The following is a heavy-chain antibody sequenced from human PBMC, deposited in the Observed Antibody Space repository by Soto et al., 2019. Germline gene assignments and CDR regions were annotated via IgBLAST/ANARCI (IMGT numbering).Heavy chain of an antibody. D-gene: IGHD2-2*01. CDR2: IVVGSGNT. CDR1: GFTFTMSA. V-gene: IGHV1-58*01. Sequence: GASVEVSGKASGFTFTMSAVQWVRQARGQRLEWIGWIVVGSGNTNYAQKFQKRVTITRDMSTSTAYMELSSLRSEDTAVYYCAALRGHEDCSSTSCPVDAFDIWGQGTMVTVSS. CDR3: AALRGHEDCSSTSCPVDAFDI. J-gene: IGHJ3*02.